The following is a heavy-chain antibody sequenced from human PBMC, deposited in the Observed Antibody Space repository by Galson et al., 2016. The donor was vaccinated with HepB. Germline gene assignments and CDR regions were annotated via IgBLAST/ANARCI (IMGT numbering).Heavy chain of an antibody. CDR1: GFTFSGFA. CDR3: AKLSVGTLFDP. V-gene: IGHV3-23*01. J-gene: IGHJ5*02. Sequence: SLRLSCAASGFTFSGFAMTWVRQAPGKGLEWVSSISDSGDGTYYADSVKGRFTISRDNSKNTLYLQMNSLRAEDTAVYYCAKLSVGTLFDPWGQGTLVTVS. D-gene: IGHD4-23*01. CDR2: ISDSGDGT.